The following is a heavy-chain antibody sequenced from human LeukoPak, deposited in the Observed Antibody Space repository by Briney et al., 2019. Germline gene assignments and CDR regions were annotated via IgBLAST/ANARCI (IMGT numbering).Heavy chain of an antibody. CDR3: ARDETHFYGSGSSNWFDP. D-gene: IGHD3-10*01. CDR1: GFTFSSYS. CDR2: IYYSGTT. V-gene: IGHV4-59*12. J-gene: IGHJ5*02. Sequence: LRLSCAASGFTFSSYSMNWVRQAPGKGLERIGYIYYSGTTIYNPSLKSRLTISLDTSKNQFSLNLSSVTAADTAVYYCARDETHFYGSGSSNWFDPWGQGILVTVSS.